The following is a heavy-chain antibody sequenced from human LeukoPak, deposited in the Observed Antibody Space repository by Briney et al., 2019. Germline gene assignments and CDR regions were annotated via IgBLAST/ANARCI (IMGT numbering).Heavy chain of an antibody. Sequence: ASVKVSCKASGYTFTDNHMYWIRQAPGQGLECMGWISPNSGGTNYAQKFQGRITMTGDTSISTGYMELSSLRSDDTAVYYCAGELGRNAFDVWGQGTMVTVSS. CDR1: GYTFTDNH. J-gene: IGHJ3*01. CDR2: ISPNSGGT. V-gene: IGHV1-2*02. CDR3: AGELGRNAFDV. D-gene: IGHD7-27*01.